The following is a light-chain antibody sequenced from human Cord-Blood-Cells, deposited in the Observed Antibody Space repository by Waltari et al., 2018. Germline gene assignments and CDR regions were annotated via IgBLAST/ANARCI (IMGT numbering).Light chain of an antibody. Sequence: NFMLTQPHSVSESPGKTVTISCTRSSGSIDSNYVQWYQQRPCSSPSTVICEDNQRPSAVPDRFSGSLDSSANAASLTISGLKTEDEADYYCQSYDSSDLVVFGGGTKMTVL. J-gene: IGLJ2*01. CDR3: QSYDSSDLVV. V-gene: IGLV6-57*01. CDR2: EDN. CDR1: SGSIDSNY.